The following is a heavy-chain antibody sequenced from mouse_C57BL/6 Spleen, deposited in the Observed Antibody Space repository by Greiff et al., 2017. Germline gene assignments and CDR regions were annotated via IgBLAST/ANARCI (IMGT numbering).Heavy chain of an antibody. CDR3: ARRNDYYGSSYAMDY. Sequence: EVQLVESGGGLVKPGGSLKLSCASSGFTFSDYGMHWVRQAPEKGLEWVAYISSGSSTIYYADTVKGRFTISRDNAKNTLFLQMTSLRSEDTAMYDCARRNDYYGSSYAMDYWGQGTSLTVSS. CDR1: GFTFSDYG. V-gene: IGHV5-17*01. D-gene: IGHD1-1*01. CDR2: ISSGSSTI. J-gene: IGHJ4*01.